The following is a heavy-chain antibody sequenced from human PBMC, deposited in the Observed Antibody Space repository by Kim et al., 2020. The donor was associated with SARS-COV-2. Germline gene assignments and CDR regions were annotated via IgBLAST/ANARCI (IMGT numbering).Heavy chain of an antibody. V-gene: IGHV3-53*01. Sequence: GGSLRLSCAASGFTVSSNYMSWVRQAPGKGLEWVSVIYSGGSTYYADSVKGRFTISRDNSKNTLYLQMNSLRAEHTAVYYCARDTRGSGSYYYYYGMDVWGQGTTVTVSS. J-gene: IGHJ6*02. D-gene: IGHD1-26*01. CDR2: IYSGGST. CDR3: ARDTRGSGSYYYYYGMDV. CDR1: GFTVSSNY.